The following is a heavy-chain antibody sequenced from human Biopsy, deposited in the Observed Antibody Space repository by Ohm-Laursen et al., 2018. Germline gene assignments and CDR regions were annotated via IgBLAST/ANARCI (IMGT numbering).Heavy chain of an antibody. J-gene: IGHJ1*01. D-gene: IGHD3-9*01. CDR1: EGTFSNYG. V-gene: IGHV1-69*06. CDR3: ATKLTGYFHH. Sequence: AASVKVSCKVPEGTFSNYGVNWVRQAPGQGLEWLGGNIPILGTGNYALQFQDRVTVVADTSTSTATMELRSLRSDDTAVYYCATKLTGYFHHWGQGTLVIVSS. CDR2: NIPILGTG.